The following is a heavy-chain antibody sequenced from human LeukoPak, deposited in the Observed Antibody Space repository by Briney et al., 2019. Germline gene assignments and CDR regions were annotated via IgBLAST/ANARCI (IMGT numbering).Heavy chain of an antibody. CDR1: GFSFSSYW. J-gene: IGHJ4*02. CDR2: IKPDGSGK. V-gene: IGHV3-7*01. Sequence: PGGSLRLSCAASGFSFSSYWMTWVRQVPGKGLEWVANIKPDGSGKHYVDPVKGRFTISRDNAKSSLYLQMDSLRVEDTAVYYCSSQPAVIDLDFWGQGALVTVSS. D-gene: IGHD2/OR15-2a*01. CDR3: SSQPAVIDLDF.